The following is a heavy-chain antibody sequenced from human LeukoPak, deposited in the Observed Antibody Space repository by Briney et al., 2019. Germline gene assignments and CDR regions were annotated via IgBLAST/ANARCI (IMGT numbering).Heavy chain of an antibody. CDR1: GFTFSSYG. CDR2: IRNDGSNK. Sequence: GGSLRLSCAASGFTFSSYGMHWVRQAPGKGLEWVAFIRNDGSNKYYADSVKGRFTISRDSSKNTLYLQMNSLRAEDTAVYYCAKDIRGYYDSSGYYPVGYFDYWGQGTLVTVST. D-gene: IGHD3-22*01. CDR3: AKDIRGYYDSSGYYPVGYFDY. J-gene: IGHJ4*02. V-gene: IGHV3-30*02.